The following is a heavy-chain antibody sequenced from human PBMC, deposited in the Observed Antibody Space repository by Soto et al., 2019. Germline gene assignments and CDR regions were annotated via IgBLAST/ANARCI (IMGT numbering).Heavy chain of an antibody. CDR2: IYYSGST. V-gene: IGHV4-59*08. Sequence: PSETLSLTCTVSGGSISSYYWSWIRQPPGKGLEWIGYIYYSGSTNFNPSLKSRFTISVDTSKNQFSLKLSSVTAADTSVYYCARHAVYGSGSWFDPWGQGTLVTVSS. D-gene: IGHD3-10*01. CDR3: ARHAVYGSGSWFDP. J-gene: IGHJ5*02. CDR1: GGSISSYY.